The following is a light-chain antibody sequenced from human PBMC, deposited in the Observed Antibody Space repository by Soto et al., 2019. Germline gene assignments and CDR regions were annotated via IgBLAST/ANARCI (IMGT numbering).Light chain of an antibody. CDR1: SSDVGGYNF. J-gene: IGLJ1*01. CDR3: LSYSSSTSPYV. V-gene: IGLV2-14*01. CDR2: DVT. Sequence: QSVLTQPASVSLSPGQSITISCTGTSSDVGGYNFVSWYQQHPGKAPKLMIYDVTNRPSGVSNRFSGSKSGNTASLTISGLQAEDEADYYCLSYSSSTSPYVLGNGTKVTVL.